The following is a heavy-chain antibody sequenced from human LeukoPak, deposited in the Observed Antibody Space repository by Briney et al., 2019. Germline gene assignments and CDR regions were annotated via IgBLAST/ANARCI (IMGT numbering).Heavy chain of an antibody. CDR1: GGSISTYY. J-gene: IGHJ4*02. CDR3: ARDYYDSSLNY. V-gene: IGHV4-4*07. CDR2: IYTSGST. D-gene: IGHD3-22*01. Sequence: SETLSLTCTVSGGSISTYYWSWIRQPAGKGLEWIGCIYTSGSTNYNPSLKSRVTMSVDTSKNQFSLKLSSVTAADTAVYYCARDYYDSSLNYWGQGTLVTVSS.